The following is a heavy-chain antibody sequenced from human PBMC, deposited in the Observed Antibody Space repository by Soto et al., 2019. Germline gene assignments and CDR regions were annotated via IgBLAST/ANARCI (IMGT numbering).Heavy chain of an antibody. V-gene: IGHV3-23*01. CDR1: GFTFSSYA. CDR2: ISGSGGST. J-gene: IGHJ4*02. D-gene: IGHD5-12*01. Sequence: EVQLLESGGGLVQPGGSLRLSCAASGFTFSSYAMSWVRQAPGKGLEWDSAISGSGGSTYYADSVKGRFTISRDNSKNTLYLQMNSLRAEDTAVYYCAKVRVATIRRNYFDYWGQGTLVTVSS. CDR3: AKVRVATIRRNYFDY.